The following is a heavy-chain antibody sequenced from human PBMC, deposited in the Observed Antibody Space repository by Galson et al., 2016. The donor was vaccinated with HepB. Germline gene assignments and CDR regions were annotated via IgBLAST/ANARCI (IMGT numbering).Heavy chain of an antibody. V-gene: IGHV3-30*18. CDR1: GLTFSGYG. J-gene: IGHJ6*02. CDR2: ILYDGSNK. D-gene: IGHD5-12*01. CDR3: AKDRNRYDFYSMDV. Sequence: SLRLSCAASGLTFSGYGMHWVRQAPGKGLEWVAVILYDGSNKYYADSVKGRFTISRDNSKNTLYLQMNSLRAEDTGVYYCAKDRNRYDFYSMDVWGQGTTGTVS.